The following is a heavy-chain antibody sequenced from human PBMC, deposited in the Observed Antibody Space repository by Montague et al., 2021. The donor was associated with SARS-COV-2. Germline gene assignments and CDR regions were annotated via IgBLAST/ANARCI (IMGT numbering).Heavy chain of an antibody. D-gene: IGHD3-10*01. CDR2: ISDSGST. CDR1: GTSITSYY. CDR3: AGGCLSYFGAGSHCYGMDV. V-gene: IGHV4-59*01. Sequence: SETLSLTCGVSGTSITSYYWNWIRQPPGKGPEWIGYISDSGSTNYSPSLKSRVTMSVDKSKNQMSLKLTSVTAADTAVYYCAGGCLSYFGAGSHCYGMDVWGQGTTVTVSS. J-gene: IGHJ6*02.